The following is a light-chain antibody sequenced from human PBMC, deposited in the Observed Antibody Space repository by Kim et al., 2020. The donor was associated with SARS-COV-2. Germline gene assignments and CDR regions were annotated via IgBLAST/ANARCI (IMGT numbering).Light chain of an antibody. J-gene: IGKJ1*01. V-gene: IGKV1-39*01. CDR2: DAS. Sequence: DIQMTQYPSSLSASVGDRVTMTCRASQSITSNLNWYQQKPGKAPEVLIYDASSLQSGVPSRFSGSGSGTDFTLTINSLQPEDFATYYCQQSYTTPRTFGQGTKVDIK. CDR3: QQSYTTPRT. CDR1: QSITSN.